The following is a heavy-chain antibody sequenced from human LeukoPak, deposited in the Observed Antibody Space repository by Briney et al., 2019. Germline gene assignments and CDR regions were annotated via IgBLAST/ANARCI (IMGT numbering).Heavy chain of an antibody. D-gene: IGHD2-21*01. CDR3: ARGLQSYCGGDCYTDAFDI. J-gene: IGHJ3*02. CDR1: GFTFSDYN. CDR2: ITSGTTYI. V-gene: IGHV3-21*01. Sequence: GGSLRLSCAASGFTFSDYNMNWVRQSPEKGLEWVSSITSGTTYIYYADSVKGRFTISRDNAKNSLYLQMNSLRAEDTAVYYCARGLQSYCGGDCYTDAFDIWGQGTMVTVSS.